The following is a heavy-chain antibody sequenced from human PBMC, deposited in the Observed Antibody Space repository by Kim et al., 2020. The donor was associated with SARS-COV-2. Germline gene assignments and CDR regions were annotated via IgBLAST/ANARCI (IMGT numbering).Heavy chain of an antibody. CDR1: GYTFTSYA. Sequence: ASVKVSCKASGYTFTSYAMNWVRQAPGQGLEWMGWINTNTGNPTYAQGFTGRFVFSLDTSVSTAYLQISSLKAEDTAVYYCASLSLGELSLGLYNWFDPWGQGTLVTVSS. CDR2: INTNTGNP. J-gene: IGHJ5*02. V-gene: IGHV7-4-1*02. D-gene: IGHD3-16*02. CDR3: ASLSLGELSLGLYNWFDP.